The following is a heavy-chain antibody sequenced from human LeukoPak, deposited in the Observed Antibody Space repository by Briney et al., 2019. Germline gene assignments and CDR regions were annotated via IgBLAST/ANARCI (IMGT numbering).Heavy chain of an antibody. CDR2: ISYDGADK. CDR3: ACPHDPYSDYADFHY. CDR1: GFIFGIHA. D-gene: IGHD4-11*01. V-gene: IGHV3-30*04. Sequence: GGSLRLSCEVSGFIFGIHAMHWVRQAPGKGLEWVALISYDGADKYYADSVRGRFTISRDNSKNTLYLQMNSLRAGDTAIYYCACPHDPYSDYADFHYWGQGTLVTVSS. J-gene: IGHJ4*02.